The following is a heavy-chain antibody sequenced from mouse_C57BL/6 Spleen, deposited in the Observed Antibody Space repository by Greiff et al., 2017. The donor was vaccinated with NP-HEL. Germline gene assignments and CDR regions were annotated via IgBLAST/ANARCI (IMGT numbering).Heavy chain of an antibody. J-gene: IGHJ3*01. CDR1: GYAFTNYL. D-gene: IGHD3-2*02. V-gene: IGHV1-54*01. Sequence: QVQLQQSGAELVRPGTSVKVSCKASGYAFTNYLIEWVKQRPGQGLEWIGVINPGSGGTNYNEKLKGKATLTADKSSSTAYMQLSSLTSEDSAVYFCARGSSGSAWFAYWGQGTLVTVSA. CDR3: ARGSSGSAWFAY. CDR2: INPGSGGT.